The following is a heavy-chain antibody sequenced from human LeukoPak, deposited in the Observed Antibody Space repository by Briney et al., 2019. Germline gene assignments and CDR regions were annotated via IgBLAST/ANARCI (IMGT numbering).Heavy chain of an antibody. V-gene: IGHV3-66*01. CDR2: IYTTGRT. J-gene: IGHJ4*02. CDR1: GFTVSSNY. Sequence: GGSLRLSCAASGFTVSSNYMSWVRQAPGKGLEWVSFIYTTGRTYYADSVRGRFTISRDNAKNSLYLQMNSLRAEDTAVYYCARDEAGDYWGQGTLVTVSS. CDR3: ARDEAGDY.